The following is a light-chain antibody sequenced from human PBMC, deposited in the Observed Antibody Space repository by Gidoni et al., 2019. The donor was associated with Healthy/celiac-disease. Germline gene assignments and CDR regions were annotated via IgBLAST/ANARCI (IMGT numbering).Light chain of an antibody. CDR1: QSVSSSY. V-gene: IGKV3-20*01. CDR3: QKYGSLPTT. CDR2: GAS. Sequence: EMVLKQSPSTLSLSPGERATISCRASQSVSSSYLAWYQQKPGQAPRLLIYGASSRATGLPVRFSGSGSGTDFTLTISRLEPEDFAVYYCQKYGSLPTTFGGGTKVEIK. J-gene: IGKJ4*01.